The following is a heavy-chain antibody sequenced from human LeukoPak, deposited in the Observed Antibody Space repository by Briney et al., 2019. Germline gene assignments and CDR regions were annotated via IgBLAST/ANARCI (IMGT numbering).Heavy chain of an antibody. Sequence: SETLSLTCTVSGGSISSYYWSWIRQPPGKGLEWIGYIYYSGSTNYNPSLKSRVTISVDTSKNQFSLKLSSVTAADTAVYYCAREGWQHFDYWGQGTLVTVSS. CDR3: AREGWQHFDY. CDR1: GGSISSYY. CDR2: IYYSGST. D-gene: IGHD6-19*01. J-gene: IGHJ4*02. V-gene: IGHV4-59*01.